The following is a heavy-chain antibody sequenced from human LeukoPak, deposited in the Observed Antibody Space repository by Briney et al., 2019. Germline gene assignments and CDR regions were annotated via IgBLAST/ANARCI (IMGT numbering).Heavy chain of an antibody. J-gene: IGHJ6*02. Sequence: GGSLRLSCAASGFTFSDYYMSWIRQAPGKGLEWVSYIGGSGSTIYYADSVKGRFTISRDNAKNSLYLQMNSLRAEDTAVYYCAKDTNYYGMDVWGQGTTVTVSS. CDR3: AKDTNYYGMDV. CDR1: GFTFSDYY. D-gene: IGHD1-1*01. CDR2: IGGSGSTI. V-gene: IGHV3-11*01.